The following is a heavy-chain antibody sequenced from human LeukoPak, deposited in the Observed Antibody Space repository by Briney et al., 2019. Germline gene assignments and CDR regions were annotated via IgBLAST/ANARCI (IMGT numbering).Heavy chain of an antibody. Sequence: KPSETLSLTCTVSGGSLSSYFWSWIREPAGKGLEWIGRIYTRGSTNYNPALKSRVTMSVDTSKNQFALKLSSVTAEDTAVYYCAREVAQVYCSSTICYWSTEFDPWGQGTLVTVSS. CDR2: IYTRGST. J-gene: IGHJ5*02. CDR3: AREVAQVYCSSTICYWSTEFDP. CDR1: GGSLSSYF. D-gene: IGHD2-2*01. V-gene: IGHV4-4*07.